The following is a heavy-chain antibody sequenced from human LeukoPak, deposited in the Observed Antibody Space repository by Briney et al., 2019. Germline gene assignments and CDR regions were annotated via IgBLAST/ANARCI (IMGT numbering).Heavy chain of an antibody. Sequence: SETLSLTCAVSGYSISSGYYWGRIRPPPGKGLEWIGSIYHSGSTYYNPSLKSRVTISIDTSKNQFSLKLSSVTAADTAVYYCARPICSSTSCSAFDYWGQGTLVTVSS. J-gene: IGHJ4*02. V-gene: IGHV4-38-2*01. CDR1: GYSISSGYY. CDR3: ARPICSSTSCSAFDY. D-gene: IGHD2-2*01. CDR2: IYHSGST.